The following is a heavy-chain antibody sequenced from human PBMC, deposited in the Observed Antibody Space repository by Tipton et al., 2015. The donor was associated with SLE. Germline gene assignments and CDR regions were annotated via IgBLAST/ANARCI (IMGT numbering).Heavy chain of an antibody. V-gene: IGHV3-33*01. D-gene: IGHD4-17*01. CDR1: GFTFSRYG. J-gene: IGHJ4*02. CDR3: VSSTTVTLDY. Sequence: SLRLSCAASGFTFSRYGMHWVRQAPGKGLDWVAVIYYDGGKKYYADSVKGRFTISRDNSKNTLYLQMNSLRVEDTAVYFCVSSTTVTLDYWGQGTRGTVSS. CDR2: IYYDGGKK.